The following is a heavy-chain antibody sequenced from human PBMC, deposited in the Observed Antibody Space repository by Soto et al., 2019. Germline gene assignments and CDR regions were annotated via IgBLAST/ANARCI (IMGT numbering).Heavy chain of an antibody. D-gene: IGHD5-18*01. Sequence: QVQLVQSGAEVKKPGASVKVSCKASGYTFTGYYMDWVRQAPGQGLEWMGWINPNSGGTNYAQKFQSWVTMTRDTSISTAYMELSRLRSDDTAVYYCARGHSGYSYGHGGFDYWGQGTLVTVSS. CDR3: ARGHSGYSYGHGGFDY. J-gene: IGHJ4*02. CDR2: INPNSGGT. CDR1: GYTFTGYY. V-gene: IGHV1-2*04.